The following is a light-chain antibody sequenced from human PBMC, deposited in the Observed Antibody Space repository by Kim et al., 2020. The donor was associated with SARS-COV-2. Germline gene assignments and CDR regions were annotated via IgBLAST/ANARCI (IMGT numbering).Light chain of an antibody. V-gene: IGLV3-19*01. J-gene: IGLJ2*01. Sequence: ALGQTVRITCRGDSLRTDYASWYQQKPGQATALVIYGKDNRPSGIPDRFSGSTSGNTASLTITGAQAEDEADYYCNSRDSSGNHVLFGGGTQLTVL. CDR3: NSRDSSGNHVL. CDR1: SLRTDY. CDR2: GKD.